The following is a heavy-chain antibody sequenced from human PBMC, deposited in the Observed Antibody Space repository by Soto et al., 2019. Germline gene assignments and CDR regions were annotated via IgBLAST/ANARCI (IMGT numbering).Heavy chain of an antibody. J-gene: IGHJ6*02. CDR3: ARDVGAGSATYLSSLSFHVLDA. D-gene: IGHD6-19*01. V-gene: IGHV3-33*07. CDR1: GFTFSSSD. Sequence: GGSLRLSCAASGFTFSSSDMYWVRQAPGKGLEWVALMWNDGITKVYADSVKGRFTISRDNSNKTLYLQMNTLRAEDTGVYFCARDVGAGSATYLSSLSFHVLDAWGQGTAVTVSS. CDR2: MWNDGITK.